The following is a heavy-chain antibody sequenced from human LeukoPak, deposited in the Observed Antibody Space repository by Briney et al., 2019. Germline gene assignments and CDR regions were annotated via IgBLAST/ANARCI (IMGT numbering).Heavy chain of an antibody. V-gene: IGHV3-23*01. Sequence: PGGSLRLSCAASGFTFSGYAMSWVRQAPGKGLEWVSAISGSGGSTYYAGSVKGRFTISRDSSKTTLYLQMSGLRADDTAVYFCATGYRASAGKYYFDYWGQGTLVTVSS. D-gene: IGHD6-13*01. CDR2: ISGSGGST. J-gene: IGHJ4*02. CDR1: GFTFSGYA. CDR3: ATGYRASAGKYYFDY.